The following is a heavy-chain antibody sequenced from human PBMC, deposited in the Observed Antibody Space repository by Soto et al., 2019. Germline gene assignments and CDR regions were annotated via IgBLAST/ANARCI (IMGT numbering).Heavy chain of an antibody. CDR2: IYYSGST. D-gene: IGHD1-7*01. Sequence: SSETLSLTCTVSGGSISSGGYYWSWIRQHPGKGLEWIGYIYYSGSTYYNPSLKSRVTISVDTSKNQFSLKLSSVTAADTAVYYCARTRKNNWNYLFVYWGQGTLVTVSS. CDR3: ARTRKNNWNYLFVY. J-gene: IGHJ4*02. CDR1: GGSISSGGYY. V-gene: IGHV4-31*03.